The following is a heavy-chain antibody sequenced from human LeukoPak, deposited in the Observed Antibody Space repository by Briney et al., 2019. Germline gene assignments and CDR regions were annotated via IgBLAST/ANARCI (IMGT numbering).Heavy chain of an antibody. CDR2: ISYDGSNK. CDR1: GFTFSSYA. V-gene: IGHV3-30-3*01. Sequence: RGSLRLSCAASGFTFSSYAMHWVRQAPGKGLEWVAVISYDGSNKYYADSVKGRFTISRDNSKNTLYLQMNSLRAEDTAVYYCARDNPAGYGMDVWGQGTTVTVSS. J-gene: IGHJ6*02. CDR3: ARDNPAGYGMDV.